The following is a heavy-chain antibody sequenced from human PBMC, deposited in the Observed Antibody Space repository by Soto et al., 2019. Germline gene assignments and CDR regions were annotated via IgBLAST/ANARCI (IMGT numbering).Heavy chain of an antibody. J-gene: IGHJ6*03. CDR3: ARTAAAASRYLAGYYYYMDV. V-gene: IGHV4-39*01. CDR2: IYYSGST. CDR1: GGSISSSSYY. Sequence: SQTLSLTCTVSGGSISSSSYYWGWIRQPPGKGLEWIGSIYYSGSTYYNPSLKSRVTISVDTSKNQFSLKLSSVTAADTAVYYCARTAAAASRYLAGYYYYMDVWGKGTTVTVSS. D-gene: IGHD6-13*01.